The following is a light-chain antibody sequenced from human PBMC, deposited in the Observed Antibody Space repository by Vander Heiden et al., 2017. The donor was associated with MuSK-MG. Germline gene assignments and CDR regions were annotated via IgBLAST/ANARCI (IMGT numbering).Light chain of an antibody. CDR3: QSADTSGVYCWV. J-gene: IGLJ3*02. Sequence: YGLTQPPSVSVSPGQTARITCSGDTLSKQYAYWYQQKEGQAPIVVIYKDTERPSGIPDRFAGSSSGTTVTLTISGVQAEDEADYYCQSADTSGVYCWVFGGGTKLTVL. CDR2: KDT. V-gene: IGLV3-25*03. CDR1: TLSKQY.